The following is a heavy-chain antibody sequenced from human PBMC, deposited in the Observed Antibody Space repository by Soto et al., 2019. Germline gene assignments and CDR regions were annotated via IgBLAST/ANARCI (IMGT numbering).Heavy chain of an antibody. J-gene: IGHJ4*02. V-gene: IGHV3-66*01. CDR2: IYSGGST. CDR1: GLTVSNNH. CDR3: ARDRDGLDY. Sequence: PGGSLSLSCAASGLTVSNNHMSWVRQAPGRGLEWVSVIYSGGSTHNADSVKGRFTISRDNSKNTLYLQMNSLRVEDTAVCYCARDRDGLDYWGQGTLVTVSS.